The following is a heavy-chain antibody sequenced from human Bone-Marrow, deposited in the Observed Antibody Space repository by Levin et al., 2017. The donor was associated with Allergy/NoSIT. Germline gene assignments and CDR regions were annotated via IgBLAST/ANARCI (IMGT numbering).Heavy chain of an antibody. D-gene: IGHD3-22*01. J-gene: IGHJ5*02. CDR1: GFTFSSFA. CDR3: AKDHYYDSTGSGIWGFDN. Sequence: GGSLRLSCAASGFTFSSFAMSWVRQTPGKGLEWVSGILGSGGNSFYADSVKGRFSISRDNSKNTVYLQMNSLRAEDTAVYYCAKDHYYDSTGSGIWGFDNWGQGTLVTVPS. CDR2: ILGSGGNS. V-gene: IGHV3-23*01.